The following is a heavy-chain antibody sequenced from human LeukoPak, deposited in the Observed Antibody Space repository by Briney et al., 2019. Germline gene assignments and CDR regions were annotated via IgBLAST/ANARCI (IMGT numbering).Heavy chain of an antibody. Sequence: ASVRVSFTASGYTFTISDINWVRQATGQGLEWMGWMNPNSGNTGYAQKFQGRVTMTRNTSISTVYMELSSLRSEDTAVYYCARGKWELPVPRAFDIWGQGTMVTVSS. CDR3: ARGKWELPVPRAFDI. V-gene: IGHV1-8*01. CDR2: MNPNSGNT. CDR1: GYTFTISD. D-gene: IGHD1-26*01. J-gene: IGHJ3*02.